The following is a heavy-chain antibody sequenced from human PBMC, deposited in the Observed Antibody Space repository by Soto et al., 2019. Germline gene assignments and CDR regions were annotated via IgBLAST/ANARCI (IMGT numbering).Heavy chain of an antibody. CDR3: AKTMSGIVVVVHY. CDR1: GSTFRRHA. J-gene: IGHJ4*01. D-gene: IGHD2-15*01. V-gene: IGHV3-23*01. CDR2: ISGNDGST. Sequence: EVQLLESGGGLVQPGGSLRLSCAASGSTFRRHAMSWVRQAPGKGLEWVASISGNDGSTYYADSVKGRFTISRDNSQNSTYLQMNSLRAEDTAVYYCAKTMSGIVVVVHYCGHGTQVTVSS.